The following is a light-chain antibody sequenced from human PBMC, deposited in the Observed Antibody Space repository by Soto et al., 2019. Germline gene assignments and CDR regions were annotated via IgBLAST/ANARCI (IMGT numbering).Light chain of an antibody. Sequence: EIVLTQSTGTLSLSPGERATLSCRASQSVSSSFLAWYQQKPGQAPRLLIYDASNRATGIPARFSGSGSGTDFTLTISSLEPEDFAVYYCQQHSNWPPAITFGQGTRLEI. J-gene: IGKJ5*01. CDR3: QQHSNWPPAIT. V-gene: IGKV3D-20*02. CDR1: QSVSSSF. CDR2: DAS.